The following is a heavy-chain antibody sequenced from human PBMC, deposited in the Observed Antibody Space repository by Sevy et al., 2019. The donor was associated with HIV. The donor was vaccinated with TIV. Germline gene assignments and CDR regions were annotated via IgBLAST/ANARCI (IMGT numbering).Heavy chain of an antibody. CDR2: IKSDGSSTSYADYST. V-gene: IGHV3-74*01. D-gene: IGHD1-26*01. J-gene: IGHJ6*03. Sequence: GGSLRLSCAASGFTVNTYWMNWVRQAPGKGLVWVSRIKSDGSSTSYADYSTSYADSVKGRFTISRDNAKNTLYLQMNSLRAEDTAVYYCARGNERSRGRYYMDVWGKRTTVTVSS. CDR3: ARGNERSRGRYYMDV. CDR1: GFTVNTYW.